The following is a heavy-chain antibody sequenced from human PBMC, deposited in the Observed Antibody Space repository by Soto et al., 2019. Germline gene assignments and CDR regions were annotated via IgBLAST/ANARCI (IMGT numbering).Heavy chain of an antibody. V-gene: IGHV4-39*02. CDR3: ARHRDYCRGGNCQLGVGF. D-gene: IGHD2-15*01. J-gene: IGHJ4*02. CDR1: GGSISNNIYY. CDR2: ISYSGNT. Sequence: QLQLQESGPGLVKPSETLSLTCTVSGGSISNNIYYWAWIRQPPGKGLEWIGTISYSGNTYYIPSLKSRVNISVDKSNNHFSLQLSSVTAADTAVYYCARHRDYCRGGNCQLGVGFCGQGTLVTVAS.